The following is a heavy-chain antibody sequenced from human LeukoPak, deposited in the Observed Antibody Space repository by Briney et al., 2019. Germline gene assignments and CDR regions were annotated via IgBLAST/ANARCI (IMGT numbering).Heavy chain of an antibody. V-gene: IGHV1-2*04. J-gene: IGHJ4*02. CDR1: GYTFTGYY. Sequence: GASVKVSCKASGYTFTGYYMHWVRQAPGQGLEWMGWINPNSGGTYYAQKFQGWVTMTRDTSISTAYMELSRLRSDDTAVYYCARGDPNRSGWTLDHWGQGTLVTVSS. CDR3: ARGDPNRSGWTLDH. D-gene: IGHD6-19*01. CDR2: INPNSGGT.